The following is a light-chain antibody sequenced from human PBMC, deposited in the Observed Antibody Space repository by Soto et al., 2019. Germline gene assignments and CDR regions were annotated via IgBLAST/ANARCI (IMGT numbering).Light chain of an antibody. V-gene: IGLV2-14*01. CDR2: EVS. CDR1: SSDVGGYNY. J-gene: IGLJ2*01. Sequence: QSVLTQPASVSGSPGQSITISCTGTSSDVGGYNYVSWYQQHPGKAPKLMIYEVSNRPSGVSNRFSGSKSGNTASLTISGRQAEDEADYYCSAYTSSSPLGVVFGGGTKLTVL. CDR3: SAYTSSSPLGVV.